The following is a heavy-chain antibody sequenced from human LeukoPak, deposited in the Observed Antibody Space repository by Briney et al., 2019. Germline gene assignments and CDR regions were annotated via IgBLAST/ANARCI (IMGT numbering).Heavy chain of an antibody. V-gene: IGHV4-34*01. CDR1: GGSFSGYY. Sequence: PSETLSLTCAVYGGSFSGYYWSWIRQPPGKGLEWIGEINHSGSTNYNPSLKSRVTISVDTSKNQFSLKLSSVTAADTAVYYCARDMVYALFRQAAHRWFDPWGQGTLVTVSS. D-gene: IGHD2-8*01. CDR2: INHSGST. CDR3: ARDMVYALFRQAAHRWFDP. J-gene: IGHJ5*02.